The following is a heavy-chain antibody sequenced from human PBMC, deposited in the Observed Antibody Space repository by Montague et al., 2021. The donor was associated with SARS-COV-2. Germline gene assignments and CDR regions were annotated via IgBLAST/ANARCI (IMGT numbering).Heavy chain of an antibody. CDR2: IYSNDEK. J-gene: IGHJ4*02. D-gene: IGHD3-9*01. CDR3: AHLIRYYDILTGIPFDY. Sequence: PALVKPTQTLTLTCTFSGFSLSTPNVGVGWIRQPPGKALEWVAVIYSNDEKRYSPSLRNRLTITKDTAKNQVVLSLTYVDPVDTATYYCAHLIRYYDILTGIPFDYWGQGSKVTVSS. CDR1: GFSLSTPNVG. V-gene: IGHV2-5*01.